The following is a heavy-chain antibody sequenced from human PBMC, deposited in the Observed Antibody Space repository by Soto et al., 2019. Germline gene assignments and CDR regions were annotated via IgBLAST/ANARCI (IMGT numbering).Heavy chain of an antibody. V-gene: IGHV4-30-4*01. D-gene: IGHD6-13*01. Sequence: QVQLQESGPGLMKPSQTLSLTCTVSGDSINSADYYWSWIRQPPGKGLEWIGHIYYSGSTYYTPSLKSRVTISIDTSKNQFPLKMTSVTVADMAVYYCARDRGSSWMYKWFDPWGQGTQVTVSS. J-gene: IGHJ5*02. CDR1: GDSINSADYY. CDR3: ARDRGSSWMYKWFDP. CDR2: IYYSGST.